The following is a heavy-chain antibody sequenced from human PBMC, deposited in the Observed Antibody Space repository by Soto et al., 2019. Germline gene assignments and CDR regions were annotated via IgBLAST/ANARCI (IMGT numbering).Heavy chain of an antibody. CDR2: ISYDGDNE. V-gene: IGHV3-30*18. CDR1: GFTFSNYG. J-gene: IGHJ4*02. CDR3: AKDGGPVYCNSPGCSAKHFDY. D-gene: IGHD2-2*01. Sequence: QVQLVESGGGVVQPGRSLRLSCAASGFTFSNYGMHWVRQAPGKGLEWVAIISYDGDNEYYADSVRGRFTISRDNSKNTLYLQTSSQRHEDTAVYYCAKDGGPVYCNSPGCSAKHFDYWGQGTLVTVSS.